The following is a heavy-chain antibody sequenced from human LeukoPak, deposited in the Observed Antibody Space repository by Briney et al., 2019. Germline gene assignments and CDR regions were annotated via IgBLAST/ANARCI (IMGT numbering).Heavy chain of an antibody. D-gene: IGHD1-14*01. CDR3: ARGVEPLAANTLAY. J-gene: IGHJ4*02. V-gene: IGHV3-53*01. CDR1: GFTVITND. CDR2: LYSDGNT. Sequence: GGSLRPSCAASGFTVITNDMTWVRQAPGKGLEWVSALYSDGNTKYADSVQGRFTISRDNSKNTLYLEMNSLSPDDTAVYYCARGVEPLAANTLAYWGQGTLVTVSS.